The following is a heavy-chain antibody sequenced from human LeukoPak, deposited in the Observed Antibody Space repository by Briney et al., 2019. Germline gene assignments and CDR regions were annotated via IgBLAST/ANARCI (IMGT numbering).Heavy chain of an antibody. CDR1: GGSISSSSYY. J-gene: IGHJ4*02. V-gene: IGHV4-39*07. CDR3: ARDRGDYDSSGYYDY. D-gene: IGHD3-22*01. CDR2: IYYSGST. Sequence: SETLSLTCTVSGGSISSSSYYWGWIRQPPGKGLEWIGSIYYSGSTYYNPSLKSRVTISVDTSKNQFSLKLSSVTAADTAVYYCARDRGDYDSSGYYDYWGQGTLVTVSS.